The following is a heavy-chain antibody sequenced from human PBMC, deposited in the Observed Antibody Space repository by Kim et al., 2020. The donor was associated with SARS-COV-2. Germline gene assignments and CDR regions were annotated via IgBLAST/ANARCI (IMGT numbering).Heavy chain of an antibody. J-gene: IGHJ4*02. Sequence: ETLSLTCTVSGGSISSYYWSWIRQSPGKGLEWIGYIYIGGSTNYNPSLKSRVTISVDTSKNQLSLKVSSVTAADTAVYYFAAAERRLQFGYWGQGALVT. V-gene: IGHV4-59*13. D-gene: IGHD5-12*01. CDR1: GGSISSYY. CDR3: AAAERRLQFGY. CDR2: IYIGGST.